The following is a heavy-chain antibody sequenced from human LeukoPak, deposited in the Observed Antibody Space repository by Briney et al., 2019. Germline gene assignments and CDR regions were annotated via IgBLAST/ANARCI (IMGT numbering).Heavy chain of an antibody. D-gene: IGHD6-19*01. Sequence: SETLSLTCTVSGGSIISSSYYWDWIRQPPGKGLEWIGSIYYSGSTYYNPSLKSRVTISVDTSKNQFSVKLSSVTAADTAVYYCARSIRGYSSGWYYFDYWGQGTLITVSS. CDR2: IYYSGST. CDR3: ARSIRGYSSGWYYFDY. V-gene: IGHV4-39*07. J-gene: IGHJ4*02. CDR1: GGSIISSSYY.